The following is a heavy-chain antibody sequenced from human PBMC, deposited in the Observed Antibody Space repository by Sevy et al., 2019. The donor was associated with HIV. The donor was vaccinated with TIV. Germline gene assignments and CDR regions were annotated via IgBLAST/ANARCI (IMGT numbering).Heavy chain of an antibody. V-gene: IGHV3-30*19. Sequence: GGSLRLSCAASGFDFSNYVMHWVRQTPGKGLEWVAVTLHDESDKFYEDSVKGRFTIFRDNSKNTLFLQMNSLTVEDTAVYYCARDPDGSGHKFDYWGQGTLVTVSS. CDR1: GFDFSNYV. CDR2: TLHDESDK. D-gene: IGHD2-15*01. J-gene: IGHJ4*02. CDR3: ARDPDGSGHKFDY.